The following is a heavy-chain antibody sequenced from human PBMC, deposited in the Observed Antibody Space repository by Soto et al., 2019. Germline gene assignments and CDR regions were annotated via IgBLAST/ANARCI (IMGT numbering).Heavy chain of an antibody. CDR3: ARAGYCTNGVCYESYYYYYGMDV. CDR1: GGTFSSYA. D-gene: IGHD2-8*01. V-gene: IGHV1-69*13. J-gene: IGHJ6*02. CDR2: IIPIFGTA. Sequence: GASVKVSCKASGGTFSSYAISWVRQAPGQGLEWMGGIIPIFGTANYAQKFQGRVTITADESTSTAYMELSSLRSEDTAVYYCARAGYCTNGVCYESYYYYYGMDVWGQGTTVTVSS.